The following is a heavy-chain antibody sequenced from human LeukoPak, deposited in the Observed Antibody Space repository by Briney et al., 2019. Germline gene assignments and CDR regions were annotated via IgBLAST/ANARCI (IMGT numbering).Heavy chain of an antibody. Sequence: SETLSVSCTVSGGSISSGDYYWSWIRQPPGKGLEWIGYIYYSGSTYYNPSLKSRVTISVDTSKNQFSLKLSSVTAADTAVYYCARSGSRHPRYFDYWGQGTLVTVSS. CDR2: IYYSGST. CDR3: ARSGSRHPRYFDY. D-gene: IGHD1-14*01. J-gene: IGHJ4*02. CDR1: GGSISSGDYY. V-gene: IGHV4-30-4*08.